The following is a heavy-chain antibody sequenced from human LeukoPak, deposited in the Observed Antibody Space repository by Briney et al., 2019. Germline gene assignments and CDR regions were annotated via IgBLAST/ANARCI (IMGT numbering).Heavy chain of an antibody. D-gene: IGHD3-9*01. V-gene: IGHV3-48*04. CDR1: GFTFSVYA. J-gene: IGHJ6*03. CDR2: ISSGSGTI. CDR3: ARDFEVPAAAPDYYYDYYMDV. Sequence: GGSLRLSCAASGFTFSVYAMNWVRQAPGKGLEWVSYISSGSGTIYYADSVKGRFTISRDNVENALYLQMNSLRVEDTAVYYCARDFEVPAAAPDYYYDYYMDVWGKGTTVTVSS.